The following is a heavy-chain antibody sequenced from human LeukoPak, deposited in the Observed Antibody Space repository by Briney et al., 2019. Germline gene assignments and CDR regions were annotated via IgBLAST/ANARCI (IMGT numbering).Heavy chain of an antibody. CDR2: IYYSGST. D-gene: IGHD2-21*02. J-gene: IGHJ4*02. CDR1: GGSISSSSYY. V-gene: IGHV4-39*07. Sequence: SETLSLTCTVSGGSISSSSYYWGWIRQPPGKGLEWIGSIYYSGSTYYNPSLKSRVTISVDTSKNQFSLKLSSVTAADTAVYYCARGAVVTAPHFDYWGQGTLVTVSS. CDR3: ARGAVVTAPHFDY.